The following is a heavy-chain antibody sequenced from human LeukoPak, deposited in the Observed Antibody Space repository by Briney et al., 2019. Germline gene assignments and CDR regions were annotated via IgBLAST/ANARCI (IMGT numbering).Heavy chain of an antibody. V-gene: IGHV3-74*01. Sequence: GGSLRLSCAASGFTFSYYWMHWVRQAPGKGLVCVSRIKSDGSITEYADSVKGRFTISRENAKNTLYLQMNSLRGEDTAVYYCAIDLWYSGIDYWGQGTLVTVSS. CDR2: IKSDGSIT. CDR1: GFTFSYYW. CDR3: AIDLWYSGIDY. D-gene: IGHD1-26*01. J-gene: IGHJ4*02.